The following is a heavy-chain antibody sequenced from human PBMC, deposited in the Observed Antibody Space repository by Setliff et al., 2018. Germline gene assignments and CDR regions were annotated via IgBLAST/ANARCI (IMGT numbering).Heavy chain of an antibody. D-gene: IGHD3-3*01. J-gene: IGHJ6*02. V-gene: IGHV1-69*13. CDR3: AREDGTYCNFWSGYSTTPYYGMDV. Sequence: SVKVSCKASGGTFSSYAISWVRQAPGQGLEWLGGIIPIFGTANYAQKFQGRATITADESTSTAYMELSSLRSEDTAVYYCAREDGTYCNFWSGYSTTPYYGMDVWGQGTTVTVSS. CDR1: GGTFSSYA. CDR2: IIPIFGTA.